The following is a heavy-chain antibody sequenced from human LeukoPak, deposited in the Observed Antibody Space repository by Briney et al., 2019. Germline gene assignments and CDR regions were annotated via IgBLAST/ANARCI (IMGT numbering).Heavy chain of an antibody. V-gene: IGHV4-59*11. CDR1: GDSLRSHS. CDR2: IHYSGNT. D-gene: IGHD3-9*01. J-gene: IGHJ6*03. CDR3: ARAHTYYDVLTGYQYYMDV. Sequence: SETLSLTCNVSGDSLRSHSWSWIRQPPGKGLEWIGYIHYSGNTRYNSSLKSRVLVSVDTSKTTLSLRLNSVSPADTGLYFCARAHTYYDVLTGYQYYMDVWGKGTTVTVSS.